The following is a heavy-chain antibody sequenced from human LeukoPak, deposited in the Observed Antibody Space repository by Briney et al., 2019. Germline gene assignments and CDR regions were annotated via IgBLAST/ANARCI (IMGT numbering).Heavy chain of an antibody. CDR3: ARRRGWKQQLVYFDY. J-gene: IGHJ4*02. V-gene: IGHV4-59*08. CDR1: GGFISSYY. Sequence: SGTLPLTCTVSGGFISSYYWSWIRQPPGKGLEWIGHLYHSGTPRYNPSLKRRVTISADTSKNQFFLTLNSTTAADTAVYYCARRRGWKQQLVYFDYWGQGILATVSS. D-gene: IGHD6-13*01. CDR2: LYHSGTP.